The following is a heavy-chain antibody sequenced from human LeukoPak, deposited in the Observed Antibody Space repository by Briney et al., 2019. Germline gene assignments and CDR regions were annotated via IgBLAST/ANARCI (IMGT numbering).Heavy chain of an antibody. Sequence: PSETLSLTCTVSGGSISSYYWTWIRQPPGKGLEWIGYIYYTGSTNHNPSLKSRVTISVDTSKNQFSLKLSSVTAADTAVYYCARGKPATDLDYWGQGTLVTVSS. J-gene: IGHJ4*02. CDR3: ARGKPATDLDY. V-gene: IGHV4-59*01. CDR2: IYYTGST. CDR1: GGSISSYY. D-gene: IGHD2-2*01.